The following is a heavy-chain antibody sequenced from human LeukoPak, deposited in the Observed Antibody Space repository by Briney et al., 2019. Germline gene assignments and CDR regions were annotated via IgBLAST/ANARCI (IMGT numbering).Heavy chain of an antibody. J-gene: IGHJ3*02. CDR3: ASLWPYQLSAFDI. Sequence: SETLSLTCAVYGGSLSGYYWSWIRQPPGKGLEWIGEINHSGSTNYNPSLKSRVTISVDTSKNQFSLKLSSVTAADTAVYYCASLWPYQLSAFDIWGQGTMVTVSS. CDR1: GGSLSGYY. V-gene: IGHV4-34*01. D-gene: IGHD2-2*01. CDR2: INHSGST.